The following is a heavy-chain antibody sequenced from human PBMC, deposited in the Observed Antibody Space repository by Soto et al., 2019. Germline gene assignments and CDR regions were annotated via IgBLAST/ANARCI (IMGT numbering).Heavy chain of an antibody. Sequence: EVQLVESGGGLVKPGGSLRLSCAASGFTFSNAWMSWVRQAPGKGLEWVGRIKSKPDGGTTDYAAPVKGRFTISRDDSKNTLYLQMNSLKTEDTAVYYCTTGVFDWGQGTLVTVSS. CDR3: TTGVFD. J-gene: IGHJ4*02. V-gene: IGHV3-15*01. CDR1: GFTFSNAW. CDR2: IKSKPDGGTT. D-gene: IGHD3-10*02.